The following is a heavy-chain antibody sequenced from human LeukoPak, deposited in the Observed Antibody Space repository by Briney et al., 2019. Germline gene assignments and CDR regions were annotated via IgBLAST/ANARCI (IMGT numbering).Heavy chain of an antibody. CDR3: AKDLEYSSSSLDY. V-gene: IGHV3-9*01. Sequence: PGRSLRLSCAASGFTFDDYAMHWVRQAPGKGLEWVLGISWNSGSIGYADSVKGRFTISRDNAKNSLYLQMNSLRAEDTALYYCAKDLEYSSSSLDYWGQGTLVTVSS. J-gene: IGHJ4*02. D-gene: IGHD6-6*01. CDR1: GFTFDDYA. CDR2: ISWNSGSI.